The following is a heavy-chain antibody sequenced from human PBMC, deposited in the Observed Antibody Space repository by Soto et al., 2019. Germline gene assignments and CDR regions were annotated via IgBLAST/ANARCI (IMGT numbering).Heavy chain of an antibody. CDR3: ARELPQRQGRNMDV. V-gene: IGHV4-31*03. D-gene: IGHD1-1*01. Sequence: PSETLSLTCTVTGGSMTSGDQYWTWIRRRPGEGLEWFGYINHRGSLYYNPSLKSRVSMSVDTSKNQFSLNLSSVTAADTAVYYCARELPQRQGRNMDVWGQGATVTV. J-gene: IGHJ6*02. CDR2: INHRGSL. CDR1: GGSMTSGDQY.